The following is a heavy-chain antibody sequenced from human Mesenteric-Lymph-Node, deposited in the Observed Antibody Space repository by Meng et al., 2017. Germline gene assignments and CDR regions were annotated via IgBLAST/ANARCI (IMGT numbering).Heavy chain of an antibody. CDR3: ARDPRGSHYDFWSGYTRYYYYYGMDV. D-gene: IGHD3-3*01. V-gene: IGHV3-11*04. J-gene: IGHJ6*02. Sequence: GESLKISCAASGFTFSDYYMTWIRQAPGKGLEWVSYINSGGTTIYYADSVKGRFTVSRDNAKNSLFLQMDSLRAEDTAVYYCARDPRGSHYDFWSGYTRYYYYYGMDVWGQGTTVTVSS. CDR2: INSGGTTI. CDR1: GFTFSDYY.